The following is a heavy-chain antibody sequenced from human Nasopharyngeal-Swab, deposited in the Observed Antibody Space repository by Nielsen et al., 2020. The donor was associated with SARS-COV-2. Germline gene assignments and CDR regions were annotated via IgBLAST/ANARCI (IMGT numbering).Heavy chain of an antibody. J-gene: IGHJ3*02. CDR2: INTNTGNP. V-gene: IGHV7-4-1*02. D-gene: IGHD3-3*01. CDR1: GYTFTSYA. CDR3: ARDPFYDFWSGYHDAFDI. Sequence: ASVKVSCKAFGYTFTSYAMNWVRQAPGQGLEWMGWINTNTGNPTYAQGFTGRFVFSLDTSVSTAYLQISSLKAEDTAVYYCARDPFYDFWSGYHDAFDIWGQGTMVTVSS.